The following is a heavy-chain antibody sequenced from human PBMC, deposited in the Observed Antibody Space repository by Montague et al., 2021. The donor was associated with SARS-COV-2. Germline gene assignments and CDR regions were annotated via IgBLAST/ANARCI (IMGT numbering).Heavy chain of an antibody. V-gene: IGHV4-39*01. CDR2: SYYSGST. CDR3: ARFPTSYYYDSKVAPATPDAFDI. CDR1: GASISSSTYY. Sequence: SETLSLTCTVSGASISSSTYYWGWIRQPPGKGLQWIGSSYYSGSTYYNPSLKSRVTISVDTSKNQFSLKLSSVTAADTAVYYCARFPTSYYYDSKVAPATPDAFDIWGQGTMVTGSS. D-gene: IGHD3-22*01. J-gene: IGHJ3*02.